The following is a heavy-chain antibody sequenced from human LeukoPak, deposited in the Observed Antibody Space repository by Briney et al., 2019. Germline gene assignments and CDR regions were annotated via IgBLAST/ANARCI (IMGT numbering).Heavy chain of an antibody. CDR2: VYYSGST. CDR3: ARGPFRDSSSWYYFDY. D-gene: IGHD6-13*01. J-gene: IGHJ4*02. V-gene: IGHV4-59*01. CDR1: GDSISSYF. Sequence: SETLSLTCTVCGDSISSYFWSWIRQPPGKGLEWIGYVYYSGSTNYNPSLKSRVTISVDTSKNQFSLNLRSVTAADTAVYYCARGPFRDSSSWYYFDYWGQGTLVTVSS.